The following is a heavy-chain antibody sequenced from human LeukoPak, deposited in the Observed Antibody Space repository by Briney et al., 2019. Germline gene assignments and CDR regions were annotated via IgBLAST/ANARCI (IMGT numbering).Heavy chain of an antibody. CDR3: AKGGAGWP. J-gene: IGHJ5*02. Sequence: PGGSLRLSCAASGFTFSSYGMHWVRQAPDKGLEWVAFIRYDGSDKNYADSVKGRFTISRDNSKNTLYLQMISLRLEDTAVYYCAKGGAGWPWGQGTLVTVSS. V-gene: IGHV3-30*02. CDR1: GFTFSSYG. CDR2: IRYDGSDK. D-gene: IGHD5-24*01.